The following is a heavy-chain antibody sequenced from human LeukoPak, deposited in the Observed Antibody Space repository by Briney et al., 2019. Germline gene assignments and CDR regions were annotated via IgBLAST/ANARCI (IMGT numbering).Heavy chain of an antibody. J-gene: IGHJ2*01. CDR1: GDSISSYY. CDR2: VYYSGST. V-gene: IGHV4-59*01. Sequence: PSETLSLTCTVSGDSISSYYWSWIRQPPEKGLEWIGYVYYSGSTNYNPSLKSRVTISVDTSKTQFALKMNSVTAADPAVYYCARLQRITMAGPDYWYFDLWGRDTLVTVSA. CDR3: ARLQRITMAGPDYWYFDL. D-gene: IGHD3-10*01.